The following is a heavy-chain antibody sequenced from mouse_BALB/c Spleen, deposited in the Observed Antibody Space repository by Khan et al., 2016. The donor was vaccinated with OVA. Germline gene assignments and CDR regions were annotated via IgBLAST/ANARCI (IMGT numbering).Heavy chain of an antibody. Sequence: VQLQQSGAELVRPGTSVKMSCKAAGYTFTNYWIGWVKQRPGHGLEWIGDIFPGGGYTNYTEKFKGKATLTADTSSSTVYMQLSSLTSDDAAIDYCARRGDAQGPWDYFDYWGQGTTLTVSA. V-gene: IGHV1-63*02. CDR2: IFPGGGYT. J-gene: IGHJ2*01. CDR3: ARRGDAQGPWDYFDY. CDR1: GYTFTNYW. D-gene: IGHD3-2*02.